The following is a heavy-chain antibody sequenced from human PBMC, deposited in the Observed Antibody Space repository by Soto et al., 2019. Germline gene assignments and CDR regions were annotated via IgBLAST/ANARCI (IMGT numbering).Heavy chain of an antibody. J-gene: IGHJ6*02. Sequence: EVRLVESGGGLVKPGGSLRLSCAASGFKFNSYTINWVRQAPGKRLEWLSSISSSGYIFSTDSVRGRFTISRDNAKNSVYLQINSLRAEDTAVYFCARDCSGGSCYPGMDVWGQGTTVTVSS. V-gene: IGHV3-21*01. D-gene: IGHD2-15*01. CDR3: ARDCSGGSCYPGMDV. CDR1: GFKFNSYT. CDR2: ISSSGYI.